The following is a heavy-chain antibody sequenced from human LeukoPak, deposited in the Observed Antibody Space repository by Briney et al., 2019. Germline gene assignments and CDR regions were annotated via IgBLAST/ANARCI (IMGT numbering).Heavy chain of an antibody. D-gene: IGHD3-22*01. J-gene: IGHJ3*02. CDR2: IYYSGST. V-gene: IGHV4-59*01. Sequence: PSETLSLTCTVSGGSISNYYWSWIRQPPGKGLEWIGYIYYSGSTNYNPSLKSRVTISVDTSKNQFSPKLNSVTAADTAVYYCARGYDSSYDAFDIWGQGTMVTVSS. CDR1: GGSISNYY. CDR3: ARGYDSSYDAFDI.